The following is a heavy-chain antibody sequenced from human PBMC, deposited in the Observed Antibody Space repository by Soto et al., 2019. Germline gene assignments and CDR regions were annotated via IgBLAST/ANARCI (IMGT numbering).Heavy chain of an antibody. D-gene: IGHD6-13*01. J-gene: IGHJ6*02. CDR3: ARDPLTIAAAGMRYDYYYYGMDV. CDR1: GYTFTSYG. CDR2: ISAYNGNT. V-gene: IGHV1-18*01. Sequence: ASVKVSCKASGYTFTSYGISWVRQAPGQGLEWMGWISAYNGNTNYAQKLQGRVTMTTDTSTSTAYMELRSLRSDDTAVYYCARDPLTIAAAGMRYDYYYYGMDVWGQGTTVTVSS.